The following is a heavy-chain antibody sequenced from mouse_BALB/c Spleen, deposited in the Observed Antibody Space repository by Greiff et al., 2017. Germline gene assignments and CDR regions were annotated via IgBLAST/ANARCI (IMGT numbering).Heavy chain of an antibody. CDR3: ARSDYGNHGAY. Sequence: EVQVVESGAELVRPGASVKISCKAFGYTFTNHHINWVKQRPGQGLDWIGYINPYNDYTSYNQKFKGKATLTVDKSSSTAYMELSSLTSEDSAVYYCARSDYGNHGAYWGQGTLVTVSA. V-gene: IGHV1S45*01. CDR1: GYTFTNHH. D-gene: IGHD2-1*01. J-gene: IGHJ3*01. CDR2: INPYNDYT.